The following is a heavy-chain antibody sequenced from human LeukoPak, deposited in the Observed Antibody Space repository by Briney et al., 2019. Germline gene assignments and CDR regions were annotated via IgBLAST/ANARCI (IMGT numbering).Heavy chain of an antibody. CDR1: GVSINSLDL. Sequence: SETLSLTCTVSGVSINSLDLWSWVRQPPGKGLEWIGEMYLSGTTHSNPSVKSRVTISIDKSKNQFFLNLSSVTAADTAVYYCAGLVGRYSSGLYYYYFGYWGQGTLVTVSS. CDR3: AGLVGRYSSGLYYYYFGY. J-gene: IGHJ4*02. V-gene: IGHV4-4*02. CDR2: MYLSGTT. D-gene: IGHD3-22*01.